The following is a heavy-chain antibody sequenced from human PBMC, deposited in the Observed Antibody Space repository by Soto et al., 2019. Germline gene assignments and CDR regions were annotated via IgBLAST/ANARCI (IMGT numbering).Heavy chain of an antibody. Sequence: GGSLRLSCSASGFTFSSYAMHWVRQAPGKGLEYVSAISSNGGSTYYADSVKGRFTISRDNSKNTLYLQMSSLRAEDTAVYYCVKALRYFDWLPDFDYWGQGTLVTVSS. CDR2: ISSNGGST. D-gene: IGHD3-9*01. V-gene: IGHV3-64D*06. J-gene: IGHJ4*02. CDR1: GFTFSSYA. CDR3: VKALRYFDWLPDFDY.